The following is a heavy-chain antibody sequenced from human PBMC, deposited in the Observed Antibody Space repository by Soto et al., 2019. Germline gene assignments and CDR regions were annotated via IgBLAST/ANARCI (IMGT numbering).Heavy chain of an antibody. Sequence: ASVKVSCKASGYTFTSYAMHWVRQAPGQRLEWMGCSNAGNGNTKYSQEFQGRVTITRDTSASTAYMELSSLRSEDTAVYYCAREPSIYQLTLATNYYYYGMDVWGQGTTVTVSS. D-gene: IGHD2-2*01. CDR1: GYTFTSYA. CDR3: AREPSIYQLTLATNYYYYGMDV. CDR2: SNAGNGNT. V-gene: IGHV1-3*01. J-gene: IGHJ6*02.